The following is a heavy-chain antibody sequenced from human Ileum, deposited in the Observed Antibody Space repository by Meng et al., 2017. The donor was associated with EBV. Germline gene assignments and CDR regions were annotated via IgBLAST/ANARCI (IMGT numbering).Heavy chain of an antibody. D-gene: IGHD1-26*01. Sequence: VQPQQSGPGLRRPSETLSLTCTFSGASVTSSGYYWSWLRQSPGKGLEWLGYVNYNGDSTYNPSLKSRVTIFIDTSKKQFYLNLTSATAADTAIYYCARDLRVGGAFDYWGQGTLVTVSS. CDR3: ARDLRVGGAFDY. V-gene: IGHV4-61*08. CDR2: VNYNGDS. J-gene: IGHJ4*02. CDR1: GASVTSSGYY.